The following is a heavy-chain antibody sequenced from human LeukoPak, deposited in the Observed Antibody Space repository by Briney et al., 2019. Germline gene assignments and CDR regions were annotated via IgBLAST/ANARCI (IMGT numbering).Heavy chain of an antibody. D-gene: IGHD6-13*01. V-gene: IGHV3-74*01. J-gene: IGHJ3*02. CDR2: INSDGSST. Sequence: GGSLRLSCAASGFTFSSYWMHWVRQAPGKGLVWVSRINSDGSSTSYADSVKGRFTISRDSAKNSLYLQMNSLRAEDTAVYYCARDPSSSSLEGAFDIWGQGTMVTVSS. CDR3: ARDPSSSSLEGAFDI. CDR1: GFTFSSYW.